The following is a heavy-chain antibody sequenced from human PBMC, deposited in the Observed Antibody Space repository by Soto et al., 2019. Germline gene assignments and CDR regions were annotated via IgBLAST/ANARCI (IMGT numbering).Heavy chain of an antibody. CDR2: MNPNSGNT. D-gene: IGHD6-13*01. V-gene: IGHV1-8*01. J-gene: IGHJ6*03. CDR3: ARIAAATGAYYYYMDA. CDR1: GYTFTSYD. Sequence: ASVKVSCKASGYTFTSYDINWVRQATGQGLEWMGWMNPNSGNTGYAQKFQGRVTMTRNTSISTAYMELSSLRSEDTAVYYCARIAAATGAYYYYMDAWGKGTTVTVSS.